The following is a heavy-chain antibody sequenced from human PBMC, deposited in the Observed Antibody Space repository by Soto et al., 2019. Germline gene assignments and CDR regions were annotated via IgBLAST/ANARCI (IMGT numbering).Heavy chain of an antibody. CDR2: TYYRSNWYT. D-gene: IGHD6-19*01. J-gene: IGHJ4*02. V-gene: IGHV6-1*01. CDR3: ARGSYYSGWV. CDR1: GDSVSSTSTA. Sequence: SQTLSLPCALSGDSVSSTSTAWSWIRQSPSRGLEWLGRTYYRSNWYTEYAVSVKSRITISPDTSKNQFSLQLNSVTPEDTAVYYCARGSYYSGWVWGQGTLVTVSS.